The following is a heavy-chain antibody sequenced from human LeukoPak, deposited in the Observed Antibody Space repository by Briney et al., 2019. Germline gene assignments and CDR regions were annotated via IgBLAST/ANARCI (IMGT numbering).Heavy chain of an antibody. CDR2: IIPILGIA. CDR1: GGTFSSYA. CDR3: VSLGYSGYVRQY. D-gene: IGHD5-12*01. V-gene: IGHV1-69*04. Sequence: SVKVSCKASGGTFSSYAISWVRQAPGQGLEWMGRIIPILGIANYAQKFQGRVTITADKSTSTAYMELSSLRSEDTAAYYCVSLGYSGYVRQYWGQGTLVTVSS. J-gene: IGHJ4*02.